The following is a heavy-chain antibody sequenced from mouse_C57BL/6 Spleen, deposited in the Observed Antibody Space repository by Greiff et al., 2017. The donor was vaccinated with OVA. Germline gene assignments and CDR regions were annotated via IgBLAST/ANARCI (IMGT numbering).Heavy chain of an antibody. Sequence: QVQLQQSGAELVKPGASVKISCKASGYTFTDYYINWVKQRPGQGLEWIGKLGPGSGSTYYNEKFKGKATLTADKSSITAYMQLSSLTSEDTAFYFDARGIYYGYSWVAYWGQGTLVTVSA. CDR2: LGPGSGST. V-gene: IGHV1-77*01. CDR1: GYTFTDYY. J-gene: IGHJ3*01. D-gene: IGHD2-3*01. CDR3: ARGIYYGYSWVAY.